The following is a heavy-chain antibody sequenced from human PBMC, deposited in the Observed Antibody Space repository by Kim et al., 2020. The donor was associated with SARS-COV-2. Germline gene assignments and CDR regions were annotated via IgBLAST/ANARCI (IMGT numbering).Heavy chain of an antibody. Sequence: GGSLRLSCAASGFTFSSYGMHWVRQAPGKGLEWVAVISYDGSNKYYADSVKGRFTISRDNSKNTLYLQMNSLRAEDTAVYYCAKDVSHDYGPYYYYGMDVWGQGTTVTVSS. CDR1: GFTFSSYG. V-gene: IGHV3-30*18. CDR2: ISYDGSNK. D-gene: IGHD4-17*01. J-gene: IGHJ6*02. CDR3: AKDVSHDYGPYYYYGMDV.